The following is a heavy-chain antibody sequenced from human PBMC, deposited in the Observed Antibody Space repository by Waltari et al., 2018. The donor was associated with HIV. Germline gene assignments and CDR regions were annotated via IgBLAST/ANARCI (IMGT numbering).Heavy chain of an antibody. J-gene: IGHJ4*02. D-gene: IGHD2-21*02. Sequence: QLQLQESGPGLVKPSETLSLTCTVPGGSISSRTYSWGWGRQPPGKGLEWLGNLYYCGSTYDTPPLKSRVTISVDTSKNQFSLKLSSVTAADTAVYYCTRLSIVVMTAIDFWGQGTLVTVSS. CDR1: GGSISSRTYS. V-gene: IGHV4-39*01. CDR2: LYYCGST. CDR3: TRLSIVVMTAIDF.